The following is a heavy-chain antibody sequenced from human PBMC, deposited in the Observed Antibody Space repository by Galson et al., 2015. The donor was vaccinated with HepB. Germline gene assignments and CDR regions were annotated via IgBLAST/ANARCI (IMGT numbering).Heavy chain of an antibody. CDR2: ISASGTT. CDR1: GGSISAYY. CDR3: AREYNWNDGRAFDF. Sequence: SETLSLTCTVTGGSISAYYWSWIRQPAGKGLEWIGRISASGTTNYNPSLKSRVTMSVDTSKNQFSLNLMSVTAADTALYYCAREYNWNDGRAFDFWGQGTLVTVSS. D-gene: IGHD1-20*01. J-gene: IGHJ4*02. V-gene: IGHV4-4*07.